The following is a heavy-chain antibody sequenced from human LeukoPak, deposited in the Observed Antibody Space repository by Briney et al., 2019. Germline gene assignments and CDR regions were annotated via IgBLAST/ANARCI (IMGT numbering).Heavy chain of an antibody. J-gene: IGHJ4*02. D-gene: IGHD4-17*01. CDR1: GLTVTTNY. CDR3: AKPVDDYGDYEGIDY. Sequence: SRRLSCPAAGLTVTTNYMNWVRQPQGKVLEWVSAVYSGGSTYYADSVKCRFTISRDNSKNTLYLQMNSLGAEDTAVYYCAKPVDDYGDYEGIDYWGQGTLVTVSS. V-gene: IGHV3-53*05. CDR2: VYSGGST.